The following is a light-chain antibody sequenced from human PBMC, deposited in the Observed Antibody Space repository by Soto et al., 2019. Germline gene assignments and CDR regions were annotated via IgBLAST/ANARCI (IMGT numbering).Light chain of an antibody. CDR3: QTWDTGIVL. CDR1: SGHSNYA. V-gene: IGLV4-69*01. Sequence: QLVLTQSPSASASLGASVKLTCTLSSGHSNYAIAWHQQLPEQGPRYLMKVNSDGSHSKGDGIPDRFSGSSSGAERYLTISSLQSEDEADYYCQTWDTGIVLFGGGTKLTVL. J-gene: IGLJ2*01. CDR2: VNSDGSH.